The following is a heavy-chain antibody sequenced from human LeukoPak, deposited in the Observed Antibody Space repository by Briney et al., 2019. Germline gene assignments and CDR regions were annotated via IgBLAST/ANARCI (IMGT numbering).Heavy chain of an antibody. D-gene: IGHD6-6*01. Sequence: GGSLRLSCAASGFTFSDYYMTWIRQAPGKGLEWVSYISSSGTAVYYPDTMKGRFTISRDNAKNSLYLQMNSLRAEDTAVYYCARATSDAFDIWGQGTMVTVSS. J-gene: IGHJ3*02. CDR3: ARATSDAFDI. CDR2: ISSSGTAV. CDR1: GFTFSDYY. V-gene: IGHV3-11*01.